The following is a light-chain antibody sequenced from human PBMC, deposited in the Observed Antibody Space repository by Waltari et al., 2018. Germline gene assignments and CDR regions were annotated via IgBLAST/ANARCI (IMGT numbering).Light chain of an antibody. CDR1: QSISSW. CDR2: KAS. Sequence: DIQMTQSPSTLSASVGDRVTITCRASQSISSWLAWYQQKPGKAPKLLIYKASSLESGVPSRFSGSGSGTEFTLTISSLQPDDFATYYCQQYNSYAWWTFGQGTKVEIK. J-gene: IGKJ1*01. V-gene: IGKV1-5*03. CDR3: QQYNSYAWWT.